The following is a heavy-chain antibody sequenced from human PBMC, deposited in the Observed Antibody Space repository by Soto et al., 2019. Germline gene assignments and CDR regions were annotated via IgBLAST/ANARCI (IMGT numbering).Heavy chain of an antibody. D-gene: IGHD6-25*01. CDR3: AREKGGSGFDP. V-gene: IGHV1-8*01. CDR1: GYTFTSYD. J-gene: IGHJ5*02. Sequence: QVQLVQSGAEVKKPGASVKVSCKASGYTFTSYDINWVRQATGQGLEWMGWMNPNSGNTGYAQKFQGRVTMTRNTSISTADMGLGSLRSEDTAGFFCAREKGGSGFDPGGQGTLVTVSS. CDR2: MNPNSGNT.